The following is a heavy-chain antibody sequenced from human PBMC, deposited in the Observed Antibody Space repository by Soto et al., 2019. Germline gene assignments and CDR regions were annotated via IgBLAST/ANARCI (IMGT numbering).Heavy chain of an antibody. V-gene: IGHV3-23*01. CDR3: AKDISPDYYGSGAPYYGMDV. D-gene: IGHD3-10*01. J-gene: IGHJ6*02. Sequence: GGSLRLSCAASGFTFSSYAMSWVRQAPGKGLEWVSAISGSDGSTYYADSVKGRFTISRDNSKNTLYLQMNSLRAEDTAVYYCAKDISPDYYGSGAPYYGMDVWGQGTTVTVSS. CDR2: ISGSDGST. CDR1: GFTFSSYA.